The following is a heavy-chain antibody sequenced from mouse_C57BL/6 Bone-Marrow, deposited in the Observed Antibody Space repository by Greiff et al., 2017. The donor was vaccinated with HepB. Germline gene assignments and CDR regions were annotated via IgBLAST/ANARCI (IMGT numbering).Heavy chain of an antibody. CDR1: GYAFTNYL. D-gene: IGHD1-1*01. CDR3: ARYGPLRGFAY. J-gene: IGHJ3*01. CDR2: INPGSGGT. Sequence: QVQLQQSGAELVRPGTSVKVSCKASGYAFTNYLIEWVKQRPGQGLEWIGVINPGSGGTNYNEKFKGKATLTADKSSSTAYMQLSSLTSEDSAVYFCARYGPLRGFAYWGQGTLVTVSA. V-gene: IGHV1-54*01.